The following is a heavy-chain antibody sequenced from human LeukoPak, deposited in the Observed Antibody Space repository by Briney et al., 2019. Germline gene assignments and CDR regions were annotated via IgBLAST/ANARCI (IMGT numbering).Heavy chain of an antibody. V-gene: IGHV3-23*01. J-gene: IGHJ4*02. CDR2: ISASGYST. Sequence: GGSLRLSCAASGLTVSSNYMSWVRQAPGKGLEWVSAISASGYSTYYADSVKGRFTISRDNSKKTLYLQMNSLRAEDTAIFYCAKDVYNWNFYFDYWGQGTLVTVSS. CDR3: AKDVYNWNFYFDY. D-gene: IGHD1-7*01. CDR1: GLTVSSNY.